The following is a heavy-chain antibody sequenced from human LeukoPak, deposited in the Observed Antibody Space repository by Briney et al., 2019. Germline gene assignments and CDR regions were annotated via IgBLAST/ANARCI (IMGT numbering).Heavy chain of an antibody. J-gene: IGHJ6*03. CDR3: ARVPDYYYYMDV. Sequence: GGSLRLSCAASGFNFSDYYMSWIRQAPGKGLEWVSYISSSGSTIYYADSVKGRFTISRDNAKNSLYLQMNSLRAEDTAVYYCARVPDYYYYMDVWGKGTTVTISS. CDR1: GFNFSDYY. V-gene: IGHV3-11*01. CDR2: ISSSGSTI.